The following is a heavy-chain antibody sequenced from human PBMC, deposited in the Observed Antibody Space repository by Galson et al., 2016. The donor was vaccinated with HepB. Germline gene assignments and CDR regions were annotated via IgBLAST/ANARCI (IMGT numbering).Heavy chain of an antibody. CDR3: ARDDPVDIAIVWDAMDV. Sequence: SLRLSCAASGFTFSSYAMHWVRQAPGKGLEWVAIISYDGSNKYYADSVKGRFTISRDNSKNTLYLQMNSLRAEDTAVYYCARDDPVDIAIVWDAMDVWGQGTTVTVSS. J-gene: IGHJ6*02. CDR2: ISYDGSNK. CDR1: GFTFSSYA. V-gene: IGHV3-30*04. D-gene: IGHD5-12*01.